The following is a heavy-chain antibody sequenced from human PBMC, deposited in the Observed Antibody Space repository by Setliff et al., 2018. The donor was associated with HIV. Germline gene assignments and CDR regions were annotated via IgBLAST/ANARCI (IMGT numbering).Heavy chain of an antibody. V-gene: IGHV4-4*08. CDR1: GASISSYS. CDR2: IHSYGST. J-gene: IGHJ3*02. D-gene: IGHD1-26*01. Sequence: SETLSLTCTVSGASISSYSWSWIRQSPGKRLEWIGYIHSYGSTDYNPSLESRVTISVDTSKNQFSLKLSSVTAAAPAVYYCARDIVGATTIAPAFDIWGQGTMVTVSS. CDR3: ARDIVGATTIAPAFDI.